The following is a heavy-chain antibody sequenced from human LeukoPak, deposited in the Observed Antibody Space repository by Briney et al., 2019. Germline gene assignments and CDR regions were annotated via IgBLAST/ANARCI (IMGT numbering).Heavy chain of an antibody. CDR1: GGSISSYY. CDR3: ARGAGGVVIGPFRY. D-gene: IGHD3-3*01. V-gene: IGHV4-4*07. Sequence: SETLSLTCTVSGGSISSYYWSWIRQPAGKGLEWIGRIYTSGSTNYNPSLKSRVTMSVDTSKNQFSLKLSYVTAADTAVYYCARGAGGVVIGPFRYWGQGTLVTVSS. J-gene: IGHJ4*02. CDR2: IYTSGST.